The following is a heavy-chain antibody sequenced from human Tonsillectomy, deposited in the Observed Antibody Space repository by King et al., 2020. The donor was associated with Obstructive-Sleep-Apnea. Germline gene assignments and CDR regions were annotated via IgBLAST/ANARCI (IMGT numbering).Heavy chain of an antibody. D-gene: IGHD6-13*01. CDR3: ARGGWGSSWPFDY. Sequence: VQLQQWGAGLLKPSETLSLTGAAYGGSFSGYYWSWSRQPPVKVLEGIGEINHSGCTNYNPSLNIRVTISLDTSKNQFSLELSSVTAADTAVYYCARGGWGSSWPFDYWGQGTLVTVSS. J-gene: IGHJ4*02. V-gene: IGHV4-34*01. CDR1: GGSFSGYY. CDR2: INHSGCT.